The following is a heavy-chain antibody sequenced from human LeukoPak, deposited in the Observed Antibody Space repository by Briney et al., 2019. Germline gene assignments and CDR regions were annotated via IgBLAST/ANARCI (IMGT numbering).Heavy chain of an antibody. CDR2: ISPNNGNT. CDR3: ARDYDFWSGRAAFDP. V-gene: IGHV1-18*01. CDR1: GYTFVDYG. J-gene: IGHJ5*02. D-gene: IGHD3-3*01. Sequence: ASVKVSCKASGYTFVDYGFIWVRQAPGHGLEWMGWISPNNGNTDYAQKLQGRVTMTTDTSTSTAYMELRSLRSDDTAVYYCARDYDFWSGRAAFDPWGQGTLVTVSS.